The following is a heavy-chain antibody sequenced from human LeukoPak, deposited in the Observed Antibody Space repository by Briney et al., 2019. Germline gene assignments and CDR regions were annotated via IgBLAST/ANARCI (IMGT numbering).Heavy chain of an antibody. D-gene: IGHD1-26*01. CDR1: GFTFSSYS. CDR3: ASPLYSGSYHGMTRDDY. V-gene: IGHV3-48*04. Sequence: PGGSLRLSCAASGFTFSSYSMNWIRQAPGKGLEWVSYISSSGSTIYYADSVKGRFTISRDNAKNSLYLQMNSLRAEDTAVYYCASPLYSGSYHGMTRDDYWGQGTLVTVSS. J-gene: IGHJ4*02. CDR2: ISSSGSTI.